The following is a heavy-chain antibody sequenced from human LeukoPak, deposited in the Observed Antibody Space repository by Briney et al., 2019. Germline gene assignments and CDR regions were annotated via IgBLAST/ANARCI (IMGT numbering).Heavy chain of an antibody. J-gene: IGHJ4*02. Sequence: GGSLRLSCGASGFLFSSCWMYWVRQAPGRGLVWVAHITSDGSSTTYADSVKGRFTISRDNAKNTLYLQMNSLRAEDTAVYYCARGLGGLDSWGQGTLVTVPS. V-gene: IGHV3-74*01. CDR3: ARGLGGLDS. CDR1: GFLFSSCW. CDR2: ITSDGSST. D-gene: IGHD3-16*01.